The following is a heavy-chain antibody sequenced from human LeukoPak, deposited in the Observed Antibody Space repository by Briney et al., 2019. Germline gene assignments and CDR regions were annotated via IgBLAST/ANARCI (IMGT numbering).Heavy chain of an antibody. CDR2: NIPIFGTA. Sequence: SVKVSCKASGGTFSSYDISWVRQAPGQGLEWMGGNIPIFGTANYAQKFQGRVTITADESTSTAYMELSSLRSEDTAVYYCATSGGPIAAGENWFDPWGQGTLVTVSS. CDR1: GGTFSSYD. J-gene: IGHJ5*02. V-gene: IGHV1-69*13. D-gene: IGHD6-13*01. CDR3: ATSGGPIAAGENWFDP.